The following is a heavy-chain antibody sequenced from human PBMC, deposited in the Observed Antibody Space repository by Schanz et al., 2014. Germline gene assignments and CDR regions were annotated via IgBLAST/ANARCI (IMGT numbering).Heavy chain of an antibody. CDR3: SSSGAGYSSSWDFDY. Sequence: QVQLVQSGAEVKKPGASVKVYCKASGYTFTSYGINWVRQAPGQGLEWMGWISAYNGNTNYAQKFQGRVTITADKSAFTAYMDVSSLRSEDTAVYYCSSSGAGYSSSWDFDYWGQGTLVTVSS. J-gene: IGHJ4*02. D-gene: IGHD6-13*01. V-gene: IGHV1-18*01. CDR2: ISAYNGNT. CDR1: GYTFTSYG.